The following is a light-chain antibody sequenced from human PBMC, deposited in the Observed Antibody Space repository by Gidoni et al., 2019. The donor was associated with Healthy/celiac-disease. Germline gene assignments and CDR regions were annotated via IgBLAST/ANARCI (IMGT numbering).Light chain of an antibody. J-gene: IGLJ2*01. Sequence: SSVLTPPPSVSLAPGKTARITCGGNNIGSKSVHWYQQKPGQAPVLVIYYDSDRPSGIPERFSGSNSGNTATLTISRVEAGDEADYYCQVWDSSSAHVVFGGGTKLTVL. CDR1: NIGSKS. CDR2: YDS. V-gene: IGLV3-21*04. CDR3: QVWDSSSAHVV.